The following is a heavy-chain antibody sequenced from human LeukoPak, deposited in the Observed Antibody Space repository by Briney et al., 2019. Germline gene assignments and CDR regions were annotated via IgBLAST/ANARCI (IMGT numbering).Heavy chain of an antibody. CDR3: ASDITAYYYGSGSYLGAPDV. J-gene: IGHJ6*02. Sequence: GGSLRLSCAASGFTVSSNYMSWVRQAPGKGLEWVSVIYSGGSTYYADSVKGRFTISRDNSKNTLYLQMNSLRAEDTAVYYCASDITAYYYGSGSYLGAPDVWGQGTTVTVSS. CDR1: GFTVSSNY. CDR2: IYSGGST. D-gene: IGHD3-10*01. V-gene: IGHV3-66*01.